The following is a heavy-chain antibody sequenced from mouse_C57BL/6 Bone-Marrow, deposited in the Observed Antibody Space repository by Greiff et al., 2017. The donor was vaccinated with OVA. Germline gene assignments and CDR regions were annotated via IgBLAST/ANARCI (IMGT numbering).Heavy chain of an antibody. CDR1: GYTFTDYE. CDR2: IDPETGGT. V-gene: IGHV1-15*01. Sequence: QVQLKESGAELVRPGASVTLSCKASGYTFTDYEMHWVKQTPVHGLEWIGAIDPETGGTAYNQKFQGKAILTADKSSSTAYMELRSLTSEDSAVYYCTREGFRADYWGQGTSVTVSS. CDR3: TREGFRADY. J-gene: IGHJ4*01. D-gene: IGHD3-3*01.